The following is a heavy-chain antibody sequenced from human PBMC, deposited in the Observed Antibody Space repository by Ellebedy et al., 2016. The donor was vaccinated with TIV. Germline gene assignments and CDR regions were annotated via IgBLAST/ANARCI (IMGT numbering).Heavy chain of an antibody. CDR3: ARGGSGWSHHAEYFQH. J-gene: IGHJ1*01. Sequence: ASVKVSCXAFGYTFTSYAMHWVRQAPGQRLEWMGWINAGNGNTKYSQKFQGRVTITADESTSTAYMELSSLRSEDTAVYYCARGGSGWSHHAEYFQHWGQGTLVTVSS. CDR1: GYTFTSYA. V-gene: IGHV1-3*01. D-gene: IGHD6-19*01. CDR2: INAGNGNT.